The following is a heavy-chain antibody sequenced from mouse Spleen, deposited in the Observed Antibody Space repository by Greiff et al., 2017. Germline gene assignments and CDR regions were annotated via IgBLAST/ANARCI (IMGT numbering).Heavy chain of an antibody. CDR3: ARRGNYDGSYGY. CDR1: GFTFSSYT. J-gene: IGHJ2*01. V-gene: IGHV5-9*04. D-gene: IGHD1-1*01. Sequence: EVQLVESGGGLVKPGGSLKLSCAASGFTFSSYTMSWVRQTPAKRLEWVATISSGGGNTYYPDSVKGRFTISRDNARNTLYLQMSSLRSEDTAMYYCARRGNYDGSYGYWGQGTTLTVSS. CDR2: ISSGGGNT.